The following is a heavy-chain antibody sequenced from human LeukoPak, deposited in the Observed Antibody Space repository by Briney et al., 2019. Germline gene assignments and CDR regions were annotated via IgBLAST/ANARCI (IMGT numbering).Heavy chain of an antibody. V-gene: IGHV4-38-2*02. CDR1: GYSVSSNSY. Sequence: SETLSLTCIVSGYSVSSNSYWAWIRQSPRKGLEWIGSIHHGGNTYYNPSLMSRVTMSIDTSMNQCSLTLNSVTAADTAIFYCARWLGNGFDVWGQGTVVTVSS. D-gene: IGHD6-19*01. CDR2: IHHGGNT. J-gene: IGHJ3*01. CDR3: ARWLGNGFDV.